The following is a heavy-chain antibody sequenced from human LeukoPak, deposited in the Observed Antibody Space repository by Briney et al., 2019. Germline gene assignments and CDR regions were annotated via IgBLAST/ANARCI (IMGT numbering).Heavy chain of an antibody. CDR1: GFTFSNAW. J-gene: IGHJ4*02. CDR3: ARDGRGAVAGFDY. V-gene: IGHV3-21*01. D-gene: IGHD6-19*01. Sequence: GGSLRLSCAASGFTFSNAWMSWVRQAPGKGLESVSSISSSSSYIYYADSVKGRFTISRDNAKNSLYLQMNSLRAEDMAVYYCARDGRGAVAGFDYWGQGTLVTVSS. CDR2: ISSSSSYI.